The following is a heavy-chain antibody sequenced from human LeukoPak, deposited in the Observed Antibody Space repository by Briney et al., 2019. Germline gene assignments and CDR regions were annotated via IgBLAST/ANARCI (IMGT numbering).Heavy chain of an antibody. V-gene: IGHV3-7*01. Sequence: GGSLRLSCAASGFTFSSYWMSWVRQAPGKGLEWVANIKQDGSEKYYVDSVKGRFTISRDNAKNSLYLQMNSLRAEDTAVYYCASEDYGDYAYAFDIWGQGTMVTVSS. CDR1: GFTFSSYW. CDR3: ASEDYGDYAYAFDI. J-gene: IGHJ3*02. D-gene: IGHD4-17*01. CDR2: IKQDGSEK.